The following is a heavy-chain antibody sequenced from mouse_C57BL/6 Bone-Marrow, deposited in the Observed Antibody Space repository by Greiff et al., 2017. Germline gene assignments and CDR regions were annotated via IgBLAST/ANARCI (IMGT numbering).Heavy chain of an antibody. Sequence: EVMLVESGGGLVQPGGSLSLSCAASGFTFTDYYMSWVRQPPGKALEWLGFIRNKANGYTTEYSASVKGRFTISRDNSQSILYLQMNALRADDSATYYCARSTTVVAGDYWGQGTTLTVSS. V-gene: IGHV7-3*01. CDR3: ARSTTVVAGDY. CDR2: IRNKANGYTT. D-gene: IGHD1-1*01. J-gene: IGHJ2*01. CDR1: GFTFTDYY.